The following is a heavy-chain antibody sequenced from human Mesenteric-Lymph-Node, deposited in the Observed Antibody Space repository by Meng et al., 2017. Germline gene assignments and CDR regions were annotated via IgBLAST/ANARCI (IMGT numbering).Heavy chain of an antibody. CDR2: IGFSPTTF. D-gene: IGHD6-19*01. J-gene: IGHJ4*02. CDR3: VRLSTNGWYVPDY. V-gene: IGHV3-48*03. CDR1: GFTFSNYE. Sequence: GSLRLSCVGSGFTFSNYEMSWVRQAPGRGLEWVSYIGFSPTTFFYAGSVEGRFTISRDNAQNSVYLQMDNLRAEDTAVYYCVRLSTNGWYVPDYWGRGTLVTVSS.